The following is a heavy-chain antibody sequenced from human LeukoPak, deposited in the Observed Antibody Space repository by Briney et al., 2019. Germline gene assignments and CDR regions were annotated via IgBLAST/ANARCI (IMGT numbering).Heavy chain of an antibody. J-gene: IGHJ6*03. Sequence: GGSLRLSCAASGFNFSNYSMNWVRQAPGKGLEWVSSISSIRNYIYYADSVKGRFTISRDNAKNSLYLQMNSLRADDTAVYYCARGPPPYYMDVWGKGTTVTVSS. CDR2: ISSIRNYI. V-gene: IGHV3-21*01. CDR3: ARGPPPYYMDV. CDR1: GFNFSNYS.